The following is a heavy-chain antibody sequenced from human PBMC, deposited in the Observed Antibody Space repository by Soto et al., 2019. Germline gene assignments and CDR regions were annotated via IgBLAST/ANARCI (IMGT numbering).Heavy chain of an antibody. CDR1: GYTFTGYY. CDR3: ARAGATYYDFWSGPYYYYGMDV. Sequence: ASVNVSCKASGYTFTGYYMHWVRQAPGQGLEWMGWINPNSGGTNYAQKFQGWVTMTRDTSISTAYMELSRLRSDDTAVYYCARAGATYYDFWSGPYYYYGMDVWGQGTTVTVSS. V-gene: IGHV1-2*04. J-gene: IGHJ6*02. CDR2: INPNSGGT. D-gene: IGHD3-3*01.